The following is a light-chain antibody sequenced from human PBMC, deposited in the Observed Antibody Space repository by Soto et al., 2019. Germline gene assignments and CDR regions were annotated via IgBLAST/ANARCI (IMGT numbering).Light chain of an antibody. Sequence: QLVLTQPASVSGSPGQSITISCTGTSSDVGSYNLVAWYQQHPGKAPKLMIYEGSKRPSGVSNRFSGSKSGNTASLTISGLQADDEADYYCCSYAGSSTWVFGGGTKLTVL. CDR3: CSYAGSSTWV. V-gene: IGLV2-23*01. CDR1: SSDVGSYNL. J-gene: IGLJ3*02. CDR2: EGS.